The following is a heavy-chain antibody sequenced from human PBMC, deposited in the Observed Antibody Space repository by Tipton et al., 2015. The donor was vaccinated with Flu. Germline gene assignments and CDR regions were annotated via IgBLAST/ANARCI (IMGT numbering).Heavy chain of an antibody. Sequence: GSLRLSCTASGFTFTDVWMYWVRQAPGKGLEWVGRVKSDAAGGAIDHAAPVKGRFTISRDASKNTLYLEMNSLNTDDTAIYYCTSLGRDLWGRGALVTVSA. CDR2: VKSDAAGGAI. CDR3: TSLGRDL. CDR1: GFTFTDVW. D-gene: IGHD7-27*01. J-gene: IGHJ5*02. V-gene: IGHV3-15*01.